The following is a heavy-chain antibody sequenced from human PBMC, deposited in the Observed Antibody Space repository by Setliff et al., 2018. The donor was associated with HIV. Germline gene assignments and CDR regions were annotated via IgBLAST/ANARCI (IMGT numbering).Heavy chain of an antibody. J-gene: IGHJ6*02. CDR2: IYPGDSDT. Sequence: GESLKISCKGSGYSFTSYWIGWVRQMPGKGLEWMGIIYPGDSDTRYSPSFQGQVTISADKSISTAYLQWSSLKASDTAMYYCARDYYDSSGYKYYYYGMDVWGQGTTVTVSS. D-gene: IGHD3-22*01. CDR3: ARDYYDSSGYKYYYYGMDV. V-gene: IGHV5-51*01. CDR1: GYSFTSYW.